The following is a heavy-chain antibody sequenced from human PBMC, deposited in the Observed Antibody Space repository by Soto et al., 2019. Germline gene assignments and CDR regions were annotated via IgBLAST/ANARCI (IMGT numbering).Heavy chain of an antibody. J-gene: IGHJ4*02. D-gene: IGHD3-10*01. CDR2: ISYDGSNK. Sequence: QVQLVESGGGVVQPGRSLRLSCAASRFTFSSYGMHWVRQAPGKGLEWVAVISYDGSNKYYADSVKGRFTISRDNSKNTLYLQMNSLRPEDTAVYYCAKDRSRDFGGGGDYWGQGTLVTVSS. CDR1: RFTFSSYG. V-gene: IGHV3-30*18. CDR3: AKDRSRDFGGGGDY.